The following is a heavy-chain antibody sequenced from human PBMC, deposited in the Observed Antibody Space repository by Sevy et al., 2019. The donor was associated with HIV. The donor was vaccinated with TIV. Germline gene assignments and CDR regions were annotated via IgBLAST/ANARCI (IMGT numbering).Heavy chain of an antibody. CDR3: AKDIDCSGWYYFDY. CDR2: ISWNSGSI. D-gene: IGHD6-19*01. Sequence: GGSLRLSCAASGFTFDDYAMHWVRQAPGKGLEWVSGISWNSGSIGYSDSVKGRFTISRDNAKNSLYLQMNSLRAEDTALYYCAKDIDCSGWYYFDYWGHGTLVTVSS. CDR1: GFTFDDYA. V-gene: IGHV3-9*01. J-gene: IGHJ4*01.